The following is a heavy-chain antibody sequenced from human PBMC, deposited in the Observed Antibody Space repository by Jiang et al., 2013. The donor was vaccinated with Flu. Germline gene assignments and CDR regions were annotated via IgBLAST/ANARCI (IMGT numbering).Heavy chain of an antibody. CDR1: GDSISSGDYY. V-gene: IGHV4-30-4*08. CDR3: ARFIYGDFVSWFDP. CDR2: ISHSGNT. D-gene: IGHD3-3*01. Sequence: GLVKPSQTLSLTCTVSGDSISSGDYYWSWIRQPPGKGLEWIGYISHSGNTYYNPSLKSRVSISVDTSKNQLSLSLSSVTAADTAEFYCARFIYGDFVSWFDPWGQGTLVTVSS. J-gene: IGHJ5*02.